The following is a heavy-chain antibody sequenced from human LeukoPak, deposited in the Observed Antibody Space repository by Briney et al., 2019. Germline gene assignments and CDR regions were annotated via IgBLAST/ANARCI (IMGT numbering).Heavy chain of an antibody. J-gene: IGHJ6*03. CDR3: ACTRAQKGYYYYYYMDV. Sequence: ASVKVSCKASGYTFTGYYIHWVRQAPGQGLEWMGWINPSSGGTNYPQNFQGRVTMTRDTSLSTAYMELSSLRSEDTAVYYCACTRAQKGYYYYYYMDVWGKGTTVTISS. D-gene: IGHD2-2*01. CDR1: GYTFTGYY. V-gene: IGHV1-2*02. CDR2: INPSSGGT.